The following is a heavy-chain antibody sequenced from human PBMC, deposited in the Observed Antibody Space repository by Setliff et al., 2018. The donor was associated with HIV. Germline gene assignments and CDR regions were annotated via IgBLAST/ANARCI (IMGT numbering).Heavy chain of an antibody. Sequence: GGSLRLSCAASGFTVSTNYMNWVRQAPGKGLEWVSVIYSGGSTYYADSVKGRFIISRDNSKNTLYLQMNSLRPEVTAVYYCARDCRVGWVFTYGMDVWGQGTLVTVSS. CDR1: GFTVSTNY. D-gene: IGHD6-13*01. V-gene: IGHV3-53*05. J-gene: IGHJ6*02. CDR3: ARDCRVGWVFTYGMDV. CDR2: IYSGGST.